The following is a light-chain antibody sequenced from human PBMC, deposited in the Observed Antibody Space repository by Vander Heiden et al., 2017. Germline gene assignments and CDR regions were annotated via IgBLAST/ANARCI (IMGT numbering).Light chain of an antibody. Sequence: DLQMTQSPSTLSASVGDRVTIPCRASQSINNWLAWYQKKPGKAPKLLNYDASSLESGVPSRFSGSGSRTEFSLTISSLQPDDFAFYYCLQYNSYSWTFGQGTKVEIK. CDR3: LQYNSYSWT. CDR1: QSINNW. V-gene: IGKV1-5*01. CDR2: DAS. J-gene: IGKJ1*01.